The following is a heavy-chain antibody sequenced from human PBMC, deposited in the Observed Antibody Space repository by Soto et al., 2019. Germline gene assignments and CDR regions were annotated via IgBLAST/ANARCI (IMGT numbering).Heavy chain of an antibody. CDR2: IYSGGST. V-gene: IGHV3-53*01. CDR3: ARDSCSSTSCYGY. Sequence: EVQLVESGGGLIQPGGSLRLSCAASGFTVSSNYMSWVRQAPGKGLEWGSVIYSGGSTYYADSVKGRFTIARDNSKNTLYLQMNSLRAEDTAVYYCARDSCSSTSCYGYWGQGTLVTVSS. CDR1: GFTVSSNY. J-gene: IGHJ4*02. D-gene: IGHD2-2*01.